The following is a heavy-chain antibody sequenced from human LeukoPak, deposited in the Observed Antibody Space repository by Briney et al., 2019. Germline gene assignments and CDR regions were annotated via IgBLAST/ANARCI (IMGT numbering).Heavy chain of an antibody. CDR3: TRVWGRGGNSVDYFDY. CDR2: TYYRSKWQS. J-gene: IGHJ4*02. D-gene: IGHD4-23*01. Sequence: SQTLSLTCAISGDSVSSSSAAWTWIRQSPSRGLEWLGRTYYRSKWQSDYAVSVKSRIAINPDTSKNQFSLQLNSVTPEDTAVYYCTRVWGRGGNSVDYFDYWGQGTLVTVSS. V-gene: IGHV6-1*01. CDR1: GDSVSSSSAA.